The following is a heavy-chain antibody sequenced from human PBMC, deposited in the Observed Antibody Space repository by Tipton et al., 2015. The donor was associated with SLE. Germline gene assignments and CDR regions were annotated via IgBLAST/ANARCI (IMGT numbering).Heavy chain of an antibody. J-gene: IGHJ5*02. CDR3: ARSWGFPNWFDP. Sequence: TLSLTCTVSGGSISSGGYYWSWIRQLPGKGLEWIGYVYYTGSTYYNPSLKSRITISVDTSKNQFSLKLSPVTAADTAVYYCARSWGFPNWFDPWGQGTLVSVSS. D-gene: IGHD3-16*01. V-gene: IGHV4-31*03. CDR2: VYYTGST. CDR1: GGSISSGGYY.